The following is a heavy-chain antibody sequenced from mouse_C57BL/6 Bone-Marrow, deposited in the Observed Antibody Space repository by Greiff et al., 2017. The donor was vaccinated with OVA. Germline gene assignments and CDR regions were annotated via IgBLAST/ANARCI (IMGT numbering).Heavy chain of an antibody. CDR2: IYPGDGDT. J-gene: IGHJ2*01. D-gene: IGHD1-1*01. Sequence: QVQLKQSGAELVKPGASVKISCKASGYAFSSYWMNWVKQRPGKGLEWIGQIYPGDGDTNYNGKFKGKATLTADKSSSTAYMQLSSLTSEDSAVYFYARGRLLRSYYFDYGGQGTTLTVSS. CDR1: GYAFSSYW. CDR3: ARGRLLRSYYFDY. V-gene: IGHV1-80*01.